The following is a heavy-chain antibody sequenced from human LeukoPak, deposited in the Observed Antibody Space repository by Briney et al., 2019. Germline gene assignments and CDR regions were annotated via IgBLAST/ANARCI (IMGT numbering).Heavy chain of an antibody. V-gene: IGHV3-74*03. CDR3: VREVGAPGSFQH. CDR1: GFTFSSNW. Sequence: AGGSLRLSCAASGFTFSSNWMHWVRQAPGKGLVWISRINGDGRIIEHAESVKGRFTISRNNADNALHLQMNSLRAEDTAVYHCVREVGAPGSFQHWGQGAPVTVSS. J-gene: IGHJ1*01. D-gene: IGHD1-26*01. CDR2: INGDGRII.